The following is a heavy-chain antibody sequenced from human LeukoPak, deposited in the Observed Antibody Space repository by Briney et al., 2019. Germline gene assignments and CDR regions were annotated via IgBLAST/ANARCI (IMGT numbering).Heavy chain of an antibody. V-gene: IGHV4-59*01. CDR3: AREGFSGSYYDY. CDR1: GGSISSYY. D-gene: IGHD1-26*01. CDR2: IYYSGST. Sequence: SETLSLTCTVSGGSISSYYWSWIRQPPGKGLEWIGYIYYSGSTNYNPSLKSRVTISVDTSKNQFSLKLSSVTAADTAVHFCAREGFSGSYYDYWGQGTLVTVSS. J-gene: IGHJ4*02.